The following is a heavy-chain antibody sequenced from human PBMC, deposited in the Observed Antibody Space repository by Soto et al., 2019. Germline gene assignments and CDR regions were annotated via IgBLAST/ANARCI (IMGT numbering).Heavy chain of an antibody. V-gene: IGHV4-59*01. J-gene: IGHJ4*02. Sequence: SETLSLTCTVSGGSISSYYWSWIRQPPGKGLEWIGYIYYSGSTDYNPSLKSRVTISVDTSKNQFSLKLSSVTAADTAVYYCARVGSTRAFDYWGQGTLVTVSS. CDR1: GGSISSYY. CDR3: ARVGSTRAFDY. CDR2: IYYSGST. D-gene: IGHD5-12*01.